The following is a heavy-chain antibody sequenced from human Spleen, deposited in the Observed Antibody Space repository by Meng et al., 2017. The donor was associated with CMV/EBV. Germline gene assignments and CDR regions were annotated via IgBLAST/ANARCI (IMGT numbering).Heavy chain of an antibody. CDR3: ARSGPGNSGSYFFDY. Sequence: GGSLRLSCAASGFTFSSYWMSWVRQAPGKGLEWVSYITSSSSTIYYADSVKGRFTISRDNAKNSLYLQMNSLRAEDTAVYYCARSGPGNSGSYFFDYWGQGTVVTVSS. V-gene: IGHV3-48*04. D-gene: IGHD1-26*01. J-gene: IGHJ4*02. CDR1: GFTFSSYW. CDR2: ITSSSSTI.